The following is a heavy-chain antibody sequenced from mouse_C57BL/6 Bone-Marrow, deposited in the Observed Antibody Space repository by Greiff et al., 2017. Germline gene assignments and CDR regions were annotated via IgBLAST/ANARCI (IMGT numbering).Heavy chain of an antibody. Sequence: VKLMESGGGLVKPGGSLTLSCAASGFTFCDYGMHWVRQAPEKGLEWVAYISSGSSTLYYADTVKGRFPISRDNAKNTLFLQLTSLRSEDTAMYYCARRDYPFFDYWGQGTTLTVSS. CDR3: ARRDYPFFDY. CDR2: ISSGSSTL. CDR1: GFTFCDYG. D-gene: IGHD2-4*01. J-gene: IGHJ2*01. V-gene: IGHV5-17*01.